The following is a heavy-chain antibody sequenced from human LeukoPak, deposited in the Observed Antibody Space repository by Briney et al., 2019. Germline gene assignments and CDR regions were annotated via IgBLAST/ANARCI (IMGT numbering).Heavy chain of an antibody. Sequence: ASVKVSCKAPGYTFTSYDINWVRQATGQGLEWMGWMNPNSGNTGYAQKFQGRVTMTRNTSISTAYMELSSLRSEDTAVYYCARVRVGEMAAILRPRLGGNYNWFDPWGQGTLVTVSS. V-gene: IGHV1-8*01. D-gene: IGHD5-24*01. CDR1: GYTFTSYD. CDR3: ARVRVGEMAAILRPRLGGNYNWFDP. CDR2: MNPNSGNT. J-gene: IGHJ5*02.